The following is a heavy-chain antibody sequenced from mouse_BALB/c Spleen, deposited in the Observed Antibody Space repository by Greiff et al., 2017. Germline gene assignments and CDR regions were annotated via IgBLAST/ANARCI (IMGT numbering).Heavy chain of an antibody. V-gene: IGHV1-63*02. J-gene: IGHJ1*01. CDR2: IYPGGGYT. CDR3: ARSTMVRYFDV. CDR1: GYTFTNYW. D-gene: IGHD2-2*01. Sequence: QVQLQQSGPELVKPGASVKISCKASGYTFTNYWLGWVKQRPGHGLEWIGDIYPGGGYTNYNEKFKGKATLTADTSSSTAYMQLSSLTSEDSAVYFCARSTMVRYFDVWGAGTTVTVSS.